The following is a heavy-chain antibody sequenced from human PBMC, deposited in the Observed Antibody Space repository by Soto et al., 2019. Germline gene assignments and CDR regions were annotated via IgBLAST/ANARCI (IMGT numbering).Heavy chain of an antibody. CDR2: TYYRSKWYN. D-gene: IGHD1-26*01. CDR1: GDSVSSNSAA. V-gene: IGHV6-1*01. J-gene: IGHJ4*02. Sequence: SQTLSLTCGISGDSVSSNSAAWNWLRQSPSRGLGWLGRTYYRSKWYNDYAVSVESRITINPDTSKSHFSLQLNFVTPEDTAVYFCARREQYSGRIFDYWCQEALLTVSS. CDR3: ARREQYSGRIFDY.